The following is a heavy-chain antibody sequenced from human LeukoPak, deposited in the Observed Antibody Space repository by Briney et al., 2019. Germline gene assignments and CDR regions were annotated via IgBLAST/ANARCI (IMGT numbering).Heavy chain of an antibody. Sequence: PGGSLRLSCAASGFTFSSYSMNWVRQAPGKGLEWVSSISSSSSYIYYADSVKGRFTISRDNAKNSLYLQMNSLRAEDTAVYYCARDRYCSSTSCYAGGSAFDIWGQGTMVTVSS. CDR3: ARDRYCSSTSCYAGGSAFDI. CDR2: ISSSSSYI. CDR1: GFTFSSYS. J-gene: IGHJ3*02. V-gene: IGHV3-21*01. D-gene: IGHD2-2*01.